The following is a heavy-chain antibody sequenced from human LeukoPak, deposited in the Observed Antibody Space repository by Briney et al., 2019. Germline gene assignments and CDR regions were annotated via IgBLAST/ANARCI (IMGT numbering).Heavy chain of an antibody. CDR1: GFTFSSCA. V-gene: IGHV3-23*01. D-gene: IGHD2-15*01. CDR2: ISGGGDST. Sequence: GGSLRLSCAASGFTFSSCAMSWVRQAPGMGLEWVSAISGGGDSTYYADSVKGLFIISRDNSANTLYLQMNSLRAEDTAIYYCAKSQLYSSPTSFDYWGQGTLVTVSS. CDR3: AKSQLYSSPTSFDY. J-gene: IGHJ4*02.